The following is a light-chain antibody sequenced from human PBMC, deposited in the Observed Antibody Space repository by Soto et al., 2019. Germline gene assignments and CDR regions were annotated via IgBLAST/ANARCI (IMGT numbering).Light chain of an antibody. J-gene: IGKJ1*01. CDR1: QPVSSSY. V-gene: IGKV3-20*01. CDR2: GAS. CDR3: QQCGISAWP. Sequence: EIVLTQSPGILSLSPGERATLSCRASQPVSSSYLAWYQQKPGQAPRLLIYGASTRATGIPDRFSGSGSGTDFTLSISRLEPEDVAVYSCQQCGISAWPFGQGTKVDIK.